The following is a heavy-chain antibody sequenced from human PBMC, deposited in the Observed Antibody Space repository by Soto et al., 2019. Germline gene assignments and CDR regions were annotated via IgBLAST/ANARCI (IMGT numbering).Heavy chain of an antibody. Sequence: GASVKVSCKASGYTFTSYDINWVRQATGQGLEWMGWMNPNSGNTGYAQKFQGRVTMTRNTSISTAYMELSSLRSEDTAVYYCARGIYAEYSSSPNFDYWGQGTLVTVSS. CDR3: ARGIYAEYSSSPNFDY. CDR1: GYTFTSYD. V-gene: IGHV1-8*01. D-gene: IGHD6-6*01. CDR2: MNPNSGNT. J-gene: IGHJ4*02.